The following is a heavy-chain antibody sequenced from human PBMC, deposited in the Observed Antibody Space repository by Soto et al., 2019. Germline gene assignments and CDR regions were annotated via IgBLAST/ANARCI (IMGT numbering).Heavy chain of an antibody. V-gene: IGHV4-39*01. CDR3: ARSNTDHPLAGALLWFGELLRRNFDY. CDR2: IYYSGST. J-gene: IGHJ4*02. CDR1: GGSISSSSYY. D-gene: IGHD3-10*01. Sequence: SETLSLTCTVSGGSISSSSYYWGWIRQPPGKGLEWIGSIYYSGSTYYNPSLKSRVTISVDTSKNQFSLKLSSVTAADTAVYYCARSNTDHPLAGALLWFGELLRRNFDYWGQGTLVTVSS.